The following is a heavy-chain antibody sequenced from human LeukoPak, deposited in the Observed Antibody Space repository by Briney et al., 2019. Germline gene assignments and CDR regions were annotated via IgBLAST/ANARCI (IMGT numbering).Heavy chain of an antibody. J-gene: IGHJ4*02. CDR1: GGSISSGDYY. D-gene: IGHD6-13*01. CDR2: IYYSGST. V-gene: IGHV4-30-4*01. CDR3: ARGIAAAGTYFDY. Sequence: SETLSLTCSVSGGSISSGDYYWSRIRQPPGKGLEWIGYIYYSGSTYYNPSLKSRVTISVDTSKNQFSLKLSSVTAADTAVYYCARGIAAAGTYFDYWGQGTLVTVSS.